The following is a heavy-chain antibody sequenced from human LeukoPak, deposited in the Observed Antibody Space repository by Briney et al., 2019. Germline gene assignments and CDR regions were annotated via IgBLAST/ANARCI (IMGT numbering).Heavy chain of an antibody. D-gene: IGHD5-18*01. Sequence: PGGSLRLPCAASGFTFSSYGMHWVRQAPGKGLEWVAFIRYDGSNKYYADSVKGRFTISRDNSKNTLYLQMNSLRAEDTAVYYCAKKGLSYGLADFDYWGQGTLVTVSS. CDR2: IRYDGSNK. J-gene: IGHJ4*02. CDR1: GFTFSSYG. CDR3: AKKGLSYGLADFDY. V-gene: IGHV3-30*02.